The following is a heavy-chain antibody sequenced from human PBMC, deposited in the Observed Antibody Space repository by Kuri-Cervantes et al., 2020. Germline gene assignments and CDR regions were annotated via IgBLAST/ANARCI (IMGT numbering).Heavy chain of an antibody. Sequence: GESLKISCAASGFTFSSYSMNWVRQAPGKGLEWVSSISSSSSYIYYADSVKGRFTISRDNAKNSLYLQMNSLRAEDTAVYYCARAGGIAALPGYFDYWGQGTRGTSAS. CDR3: ARAGGIAALPGYFDY. CDR1: GFTFSSYS. D-gene: IGHD6-6*01. CDR2: ISSSSSYI. J-gene: IGHJ4*02. V-gene: IGHV3-21*01.